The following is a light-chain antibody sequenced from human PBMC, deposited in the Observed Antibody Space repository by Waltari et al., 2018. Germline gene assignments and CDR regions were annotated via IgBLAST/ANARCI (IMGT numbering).Light chain of an antibody. V-gene: IGKV1D-8*01. CDR2: TAT. CDR3: QQNYAFPRT. Sequence: VIWATQSPSLLSASTGDTVSITCRTSQDVKNYFAWYRQKPGKAPELLIYTATFLQTGVPSRFSGSGSGTDFTLTITSLQSEDFATYFCQQNYAFPRTFGQGTKVEVK. J-gene: IGKJ1*01. CDR1: QDVKNY.